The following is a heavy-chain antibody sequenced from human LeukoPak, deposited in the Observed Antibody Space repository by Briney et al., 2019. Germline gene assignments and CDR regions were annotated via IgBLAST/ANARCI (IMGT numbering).Heavy chain of an antibody. CDR1: GGSITSSSHY. D-gene: IGHD3-16*01. J-gene: IGHJ1*01. CDR2: IYYDGSA. CDR3: AKDEAWGRYKH. V-gene: IGHV4-39*02. Sequence: SETLSLTCTVSGGSITSSSHYWGWIRQPPGKGLQWLGLIYYDGSAYYNLSLKSRLTISIDTSKSRFSLQLSSVTAADTAVYYCAKDEAWGRYKHWGQGTLVTVSS.